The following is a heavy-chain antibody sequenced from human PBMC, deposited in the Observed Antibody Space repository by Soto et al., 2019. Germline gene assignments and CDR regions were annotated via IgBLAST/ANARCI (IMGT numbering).Heavy chain of an antibody. D-gene: IGHD1-7*01. CDR2: INAHSGGT. Sequence: ASVKVSCKASGFSFTGYYIHWLRQAPGQGLEWMGWINAHSGGTEYAQKFQGRVTLTRDTSIATAYLTLTSLTSDDTALYYCAGWNYDYWGQGTQVTVSS. V-gene: IGHV1-2*02. CDR1: GFSFTGYY. CDR3: AGWNYDY. J-gene: IGHJ4*02.